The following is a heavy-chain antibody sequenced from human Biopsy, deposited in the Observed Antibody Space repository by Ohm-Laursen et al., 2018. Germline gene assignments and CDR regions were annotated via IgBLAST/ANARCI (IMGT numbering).Heavy chain of an antibody. CDR1: GGFISSYY. D-gene: IGHD1-26*01. CDR2: IYYTRST. V-gene: IGHV4-59*08. Sequence: TLSLTCTVSGGFISSYYWSWIRQPPGKGLEWIGYIYYTRSTNYNPSLKSRVTISVDTSMNHLSLRLTSVTAADTAVYYCARHAPSYSGSYWRYFDLWGRGTLVTVSS. J-gene: IGHJ2*01. CDR3: ARHAPSYSGSYWRYFDL.